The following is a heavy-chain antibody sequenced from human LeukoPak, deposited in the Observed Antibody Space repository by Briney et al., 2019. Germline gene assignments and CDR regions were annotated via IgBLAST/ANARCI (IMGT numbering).Heavy chain of an antibody. V-gene: IGHV1-58*01. J-gene: IGHJ4*02. CDR3: ARAPDYYYDSSGPHFDY. CDR1: GFTFISSA. D-gene: IGHD3-22*01. Sequence: SVKVSCKASGFTFISSAVQWVRQVRGQRLEWIGWIVVGTGNTNYAQKLQGRVTMTTDTSTSTAYMELRSLRSDDTAVYYCARAPDYYYDSSGPHFDYWGQGTLVTVSS. CDR2: IVVGTGNT.